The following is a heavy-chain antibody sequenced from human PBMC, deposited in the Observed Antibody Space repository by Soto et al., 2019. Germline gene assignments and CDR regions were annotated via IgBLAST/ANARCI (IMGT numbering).Heavy chain of an antibody. D-gene: IGHD3-22*01. CDR2: ISGSGGST. CDR1: GFTFSSYA. J-gene: IGHJ4*02. Sequence: RRLSCAASGFTFSSYAMSWVRQAPGKGLEWVSAISGSGGSTYYADSVKGRFTISRDNSKNTLYLQMNSLRAEDTAVYYCAIAEATYYYDSSGYYFDYWGQGTLVTVSS. CDR3: AIAEATYYYDSSGYYFDY. V-gene: IGHV3-23*01.